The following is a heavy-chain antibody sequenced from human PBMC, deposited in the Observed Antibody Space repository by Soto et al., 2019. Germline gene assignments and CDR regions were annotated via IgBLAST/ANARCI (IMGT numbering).Heavy chain of an antibody. Sequence: QVQLVESGGGVVQPGRSLRLSCAASGFTFSSYGMHWVRQAPGKGLEWVAVISYDGSNKYYADSVKGRFTISRDNSKNTLYLQMNSLRAEDPAVYYCAQEAVPTITFLLLNYWGQGTLVTVSS. CDR1: GFTFSSYG. V-gene: IGHV3-30*18. CDR2: ISYDGSNK. J-gene: IGHJ4*02. D-gene: IGHD3-22*01. CDR3: AQEAVPTITFLLLNY.